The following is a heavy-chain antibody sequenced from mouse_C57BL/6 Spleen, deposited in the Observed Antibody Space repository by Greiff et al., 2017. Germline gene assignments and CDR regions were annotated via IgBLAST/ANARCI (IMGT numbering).Heavy chain of an antibody. J-gene: IGHJ2*01. D-gene: IGHD2-1*01. CDR1: GYAFSSSW. V-gene: IGHV1-82*01. Sequence: VKLMESGPELVKPGASVKISCKASGYAFSSSWMNWVKQRPGKGLEWIGRIYPGDGDTNYNGKFKGKATLTADKSSSTAYMQHSSLTSEDSAVYFCARWDGNYPYYCDYWGQGTTLTVSS. CDR3: ARWDGNYPYYCDY. CDR2: IYPGDGDT.